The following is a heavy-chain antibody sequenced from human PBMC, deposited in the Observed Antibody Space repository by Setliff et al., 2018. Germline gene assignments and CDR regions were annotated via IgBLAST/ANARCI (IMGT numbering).Heavy chain of an antibody. CDR1: GDTFSNYG. J-gene: IGHJ6*03. Sequence: SVKVSCKASGDTFSNYGISWVRQAPGQGLEWMGGTIPMFGSTSYAQKFQGRVTIITDESTSTAYMQLSSLGSEDTAVYYCVREGVDSRSSTDYRYYMDVWGKGTTVTVSS. D-gene: IGHD3-22*01. V-gene: IGHV1-69*05. CDR2: TIPMFGST. CDR3: VREGVDSRSSTDYRYYMDV.